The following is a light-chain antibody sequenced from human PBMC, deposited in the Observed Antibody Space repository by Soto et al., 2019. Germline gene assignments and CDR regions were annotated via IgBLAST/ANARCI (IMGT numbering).Light chain of an antibody. V-gene: IGLV1-44*01. Sequence: QSVLTQPPSASGTPGQRVTISCSGSSSDIGTNTVNWYQQLPGTAPKLLIYRNIQRPSGVPDRFSGSKSGTSASLAISGLQSEDEADYYCAAWIDSLNGWVFGGGTKVTVL. CDR1: SSDIGTNT. CDR2: RNI. CDR3: AAWIDSLNGWV. J-gene: IGLJ3*02.